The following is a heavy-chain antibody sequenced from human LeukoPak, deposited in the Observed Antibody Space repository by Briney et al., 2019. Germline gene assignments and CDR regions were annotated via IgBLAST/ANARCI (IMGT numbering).Heavy chain of an antibody. CDR1: GGSISSSSYY. V-gene: IGHV4-39*01. Sequence: SETLSLTCTVSGGSISSSSYYWGWIRQPPGKGLEWIGSIYYSGSTYYNPSLKSRVTISVDTSKNQFSLKLSPVTAADTAVYYCARLRRYYFDYWGQGTLVTVSS. D-gene: IGHD5-12*01. CDR3: ARLRRYYFDY. CDR2: IYYSGST. J-gene: IGHJ4*02.